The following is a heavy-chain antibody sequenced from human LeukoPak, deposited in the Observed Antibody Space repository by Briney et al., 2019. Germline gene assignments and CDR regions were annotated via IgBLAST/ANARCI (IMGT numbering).Heavy chain of an antibody. D-gene: IGHD5-18*01. CDR2: ISGSGGST. CDR3: ARDVRLPRRALDI. Sequence: PGGSLRLSCAASGFTFSSYGMSWVRQAPGKGLEWVSAISGSGGSTYYADSVKGRFTISRDNSKNTLYLQMNSLRAEDTAVYYCARDVRLPRRALDIWGQGTMVTVSS. CDR1: GFTFSSYG. V-gene: IGHV3-23*01. J-gene: IGHJ3*02.